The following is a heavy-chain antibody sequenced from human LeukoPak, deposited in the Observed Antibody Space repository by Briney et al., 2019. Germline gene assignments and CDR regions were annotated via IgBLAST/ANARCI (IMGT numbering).Heavy chain of an antibody. J-gene: IGHJ4*02. CDR3: ARGGAGLWAPVDY. V-gene: IGHV3-7*01. CDR2: IKQDGSEK. D-gene: IGHD5-18*01. CDR1: GFTFSSYW. Sequence: PGGSLRLSCAASGFTFSSYWMSWVRQAPGKGLEWVANIKQDGSEKYYVDSVKGRFTISRDNAKNSLYLQMNSLRAEDTAVYYCARGGAGLWAPVDYWGQGTLVTVSS.